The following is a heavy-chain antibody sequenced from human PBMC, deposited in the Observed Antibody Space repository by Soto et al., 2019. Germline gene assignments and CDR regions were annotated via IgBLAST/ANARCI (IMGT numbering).Heavy chain of an antibody. D-gene: IGHD1-20*01. CDR3: ARGTRALITSFFAY. Sequence: PSETLSLTCSVSGDAISNYYWSWIRQTPGKGLEWIGCVHDSGSTDYNPSLKGRVTMSLHTSKSQFSLNLSPVTAADSATYYCARGTRALITSFFAYWGQGIPVTVSS. J-gene: IGHJ4*02. V-gene: IGHV4-59*01. CDR2: VHDSGST. CDR1: GDAISNYY.